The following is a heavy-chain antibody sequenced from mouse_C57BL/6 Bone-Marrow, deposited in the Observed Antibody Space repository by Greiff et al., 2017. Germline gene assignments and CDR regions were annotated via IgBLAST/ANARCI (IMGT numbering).Heavy chain of an antibody. J-gene: IGHJ4*01. CDR2: IDPETGGT. CDR3: TREDFHGSPYYAMDY. Sequence: VQLQQSGAELVRPGASVTLSCKASGYTFTDYEMHWVNQTPVNGLEWIGSIDPETGGTAYNQKFKGKAILTTDKSSSTAYMDLRSLTSEDSAVYYCTREDFHGSPYYAMDYWGQGTSVTVSS. V-gene: IGHV1-15*01. D-gene: IGHD1-1*02. CDR1: GYTFTDYE.